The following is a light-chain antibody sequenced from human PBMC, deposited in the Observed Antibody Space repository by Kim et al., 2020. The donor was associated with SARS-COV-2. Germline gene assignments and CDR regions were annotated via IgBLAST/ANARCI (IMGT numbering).Light chain of an antibody. CDR3: QVWDSSSDRVV. V-gene: IGLV3-21*03. CDR2: DDS. CDR1: NIGSKG. J-gene: IGLJ2*01. Sequence: APGKTARITWGGNNIGSKGVHWYRQKPGQAPVLVVYDDSDRPSGIPERFSGSNSGNTATLTISRVEAGDEADYYCQVWDSSSDRVVFGGGTQLTVL.